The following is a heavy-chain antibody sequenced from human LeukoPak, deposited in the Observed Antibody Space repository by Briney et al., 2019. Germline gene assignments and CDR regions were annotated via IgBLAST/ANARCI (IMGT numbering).Heavy chain of an antibody. CDR3: AASPGDLSFDY. J-gene: IGHJ4*02. V-gene: IGHV1-2*04. CDR2: INPNSGGT. Sequence: ASVKVSCKASGYTFTGYYMHWVRQAPGQGLEWMGWINPNSGGTNYAQKFQGWVTMTRDTSISTAYMELSSLRSEDTAVYYCAASPGDLSFDYWGQGTLVTVSS. D-gene: IGHD4-17*01. CDR1: GYTFTGYY.